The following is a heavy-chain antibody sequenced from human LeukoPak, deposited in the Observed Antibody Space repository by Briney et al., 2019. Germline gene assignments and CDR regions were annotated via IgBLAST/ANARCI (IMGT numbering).Heavy chain of an antibody. CDR3: ARSRAAAISGFDP. CDR2: MYYSVNT. CDR1: GGSISSRSYY. D-gene: IGHD6-13*01. V-gene: IGHV4-39*01. J-gene: IGHJ5*02. Sequence: SETLSLTCTVSGGSISSRSYYWGWIRQPPGKGLEWIGSMYYSVNTYYNPSLKSRVTISVDTSKNQFSLDLISVTAADTAVCYCARSRAAAISGFDPWGQGTRVTVSS.